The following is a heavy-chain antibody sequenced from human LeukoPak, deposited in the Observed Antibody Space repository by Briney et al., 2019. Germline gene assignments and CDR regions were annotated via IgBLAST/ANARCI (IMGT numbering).Heavy chain of an antibody. CDR1: GYTFTSYG. V-gene: IGHV1-18*01. Sequence: ASVKVSCKASGYTFTSYGISWVRQAPGQGLEWMGWISAYNGNTNYAQKLQGRVTMTTDTSTSTAYMELRSLRSDDTAVYYCARDSTPYHYYGSSGYYEDYWGQGTLVTVSS. CDR3: ARDSTPYHYYGSSGYYEDY. J-gene: IGHJ4*02. D-gene: IGHD3-22*01. CDR2: ISAYNGNT.